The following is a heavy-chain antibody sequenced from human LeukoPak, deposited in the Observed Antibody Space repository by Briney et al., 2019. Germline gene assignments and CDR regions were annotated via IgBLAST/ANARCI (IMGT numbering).Heavy chain of an antibody. D-gene: IGHD3-3*01. V-gene: IGHV3-23*01. CDR1: GFTFSSYA. CDR3: AAAYFGVDQYYYGMDV. CDR2: ISGSGDRT. Sequence: PGGSLRLSCAASGFTFSSYAMSWVRQAPGKGLEWVSAISGSGDRTYYADSVKGRFTISRDNSKNTLYLQMNSPRAEDTAVYYCAAAYFGVDQYYYGMDVWGQGTTVTVSS. J-gene: IGHJ6*02.